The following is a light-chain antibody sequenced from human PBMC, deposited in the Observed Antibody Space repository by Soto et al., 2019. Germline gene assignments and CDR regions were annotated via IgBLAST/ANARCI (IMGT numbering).Light chain of an antibody. CDR3: QQSYSTPPT. J-gene: IGKJ2*01. Sequence: DIQMTQSPSSLSASVGDRVTITCRASQSISSYLNWYQHKPGKAPKLLIYAASTLQSGVPSRFSGSGSGTDFTLTISSLQPEDFATYYCQQSYSTPPTFSQGTKLEI. V-gene: IGKV1-39*01. CDR1: QSISSY. CDR2: AAS.